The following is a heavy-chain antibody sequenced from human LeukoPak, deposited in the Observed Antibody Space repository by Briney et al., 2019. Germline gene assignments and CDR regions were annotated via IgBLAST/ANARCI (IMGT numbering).Heavy chain of an antibody. D-gene: IGHD1-26*01. Sequence: GGSLKLSCTASGLTLSNYWMIWVRQAPGKGLQWVAKIKQDGSEEYYVDSVKGRFTISRDNAENSLYLQMNSLRVEDTAVYYCAARSSGNPYFWGQGTLVTVSS. J-gene: IGHJ4*02. CDR3: AARSSGNPYF. CDR2: IKQDGSEE. V-gene: IGHV3-7*03. CDR1: GLTLSNYW.